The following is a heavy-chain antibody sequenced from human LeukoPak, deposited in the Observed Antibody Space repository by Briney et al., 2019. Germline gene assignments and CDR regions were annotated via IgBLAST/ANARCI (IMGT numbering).Heavy chain of an antibody. CDR3: AKAPGDDFWSGDL. Sequence: GGSLRLSCAASGFTFSSYGMHWVRQAPGKGLEWVAVISYDGSNKYYADSVKGRFTISSDNSKNTLYLQMNSLRTEDTAVYYCAKAPGDDFWSGDLWGQGTLVTVSS. CDR2: ISYDGSNK. D-gene: IGHD3-3*01. J-gene: IGHJ4*02. V-gene: IGHV3-30*18. CDR1: GFTFSSYG.